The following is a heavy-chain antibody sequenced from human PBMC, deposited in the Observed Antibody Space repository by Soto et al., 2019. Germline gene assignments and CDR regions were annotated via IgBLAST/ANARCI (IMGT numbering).Heavy chain of an antibody. J-gene: IGHJ4*02. D-gene: IGHD6-19*01. CDR3: AHRLAFALAGQSMSFDY. CDR1: GFSLNTNGEG. Sequence: QITLKESGPTLVKPAQTLTLTCTLSGFSLNTNGEGVGWIRQPPGKALEWLALIYWNDDKRYTPSLKSRLTIAKDTSKNQVVLSMTNMDPVDTATYDCAHRLAFALAGQSMSFDYWGQGTLITVSS. V-gene: IGHV2-5*01. CDR2: IYWNDDK.